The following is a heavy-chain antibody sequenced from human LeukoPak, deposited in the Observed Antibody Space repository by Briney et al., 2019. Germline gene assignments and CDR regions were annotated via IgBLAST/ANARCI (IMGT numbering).Heavy chain of an antibody. CDR1: GFTFSGYS. V-gene: IGHV3-21*01. CDR3: ARDTYYYDSSGYLYYFDY. Sequence: GGSLRLSCAASGFTFSGYSMNWVRQAPGKGLEWVSSISSSSSYIYYADSVKGRFTISRDNAKNSLYLQMNSLRAEDTAVYYCARDTYYYDSSGYLYYFDYWGQGTLVTVSS. CDR2: ISSSSSYI. D-gene: IGHD3-22*01. J-gene: IGHJ4*02.